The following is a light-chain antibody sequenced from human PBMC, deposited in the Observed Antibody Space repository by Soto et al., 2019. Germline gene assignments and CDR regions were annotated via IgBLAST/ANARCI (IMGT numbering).Light chain of an antibody. Sequence: EIVLAQSPGTLSLSPGERATLSCRASQSVTNSFLAWYQQTPGQAPRXXIYGASRRETGIPDRFTGSGSGTEFTLTISRLEPEDFEVDDCQQYVSSTWAFGQRTKVDIK. J-gene: IGKJ1*01. V-gene: IGKV3-20*01. CDR1: QSVTNSF. CDR3: QQYVSSTWA. CDR2: GAS.